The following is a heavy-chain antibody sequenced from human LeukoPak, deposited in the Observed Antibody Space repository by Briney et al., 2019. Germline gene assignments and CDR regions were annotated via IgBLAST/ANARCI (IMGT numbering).Heavy chain of an antibody. CDR2: ISSSSSYI. V-gene: IGHV3-21*01. CDR3: ARERADVDIVATILTRAFDI. D-gene: IGHD5-12*01. CDR1: GFTFSSYS. Sequence: PGGSLRLSCAASGFTFSSYSMNWVRQAPGKGLEWVSSISSSSSYIYYADSVKGRFTISRDNAKNSLYLQMNSLRAEDTAVYYCARERADVDIVATILTRAFDIWGQGTMVTVSS. J-gene: IGHJ3*02.